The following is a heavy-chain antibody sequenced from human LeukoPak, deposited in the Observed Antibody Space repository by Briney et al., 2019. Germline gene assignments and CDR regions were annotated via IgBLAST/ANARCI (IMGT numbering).Heavy chain of an antibody. D-gene: IGHD3-22*01. V-gene: IGHV4-38-2*02. J-gene: IGHJ3*02. CDR3: ARDYYDSSRGAFDI. CDR2: IYHSGST. CDR1: GDSISSGYY. Sequence: KASETLSLTCTVSGDSISSGYYWGWIRQPPGKGLEWIGSIYHSGSTYYNPSLKSRVTISVDTSKNQFSLKLSSVTAADTAVYYCARDYYDSSRGAFDIWGQGTMVTVSS.